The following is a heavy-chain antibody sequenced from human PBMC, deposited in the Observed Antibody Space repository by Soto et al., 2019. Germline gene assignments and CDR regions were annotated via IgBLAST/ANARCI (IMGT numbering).Heavy chain of an antibody. CDR1: GFTFSSYA. D-gene: IGHD3-3*01. V-gene: IGHV3-23*01. Sequence: SLRLSCAASGFTFSSYAMSWVRQAPGKGLEWVSAISGSGGSTYYADSVKGRFTISRDNSKNTLYLQMNSLRAEDTAVYYCAKGRDYDFWSGPGGSRNWLDPWGQGTLVTVSS. J-gene: IGHJ5*02. CDR3: AKGRDYDFWSGPGGSRNWLDP. CDR2: ISGSGGST.